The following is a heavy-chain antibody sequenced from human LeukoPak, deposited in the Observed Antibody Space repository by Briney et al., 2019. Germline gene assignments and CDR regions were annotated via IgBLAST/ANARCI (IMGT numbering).Heavy chain of an antibody. V-gene: IGHV3-30-3*01. Sequence: GGSLRLSCAASGFTFSSYAMHWVRQAPGKGLEWVAVISYNGSNERYADSVKGRFTISRDNSKNTLYLQMNSLRTEDTAVYYCARVRLGYCSGGRCYSQLPDDYWGQGTLVTVSS. J-gene: IGHJ4*02. CDR1: GFTFSSYA. D-gene: IGHD2-15*01. CDR2: ISYNGSNE. CDR3: ARVRLGYCSGGRCYSQLPDDY.